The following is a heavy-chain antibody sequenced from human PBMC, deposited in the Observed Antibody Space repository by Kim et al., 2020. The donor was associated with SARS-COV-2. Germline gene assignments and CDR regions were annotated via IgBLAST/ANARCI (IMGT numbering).Heavy chain of an antibody. J-gene: IGHJ6*02. V-gene: IGHV1-18*01. CDR2: ISAYNGNT. CDR3: ARDTIPSPMVQGVIIYFYYYGMDV. D-gene: IGHD3-10*01. CDR1: GYTFTSYG. Sequence: ASVKVSCKASGYTFTSYGISWVRQAPGQGLEWMGWISAYNGNTNYAQKLQGRVTMTTDTSTSTAYMELRSLRSDDTAVYYCARDTIPSPMVQGVIIYFYYYGMDVWGQGTPVTVSS.